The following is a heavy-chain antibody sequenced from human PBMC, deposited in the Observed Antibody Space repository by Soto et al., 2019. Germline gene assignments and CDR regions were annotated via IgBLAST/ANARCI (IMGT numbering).Heavy chain of an antibody. D-gene: IGHD3-10*01. CDR3: ARDRVNYYGSGSYYNTGDWFDH. CDR1: GFTFSSYS. V-gene: IGHV3-21*01. J-gene: IGHJ5*02. CDR2: ISSSSSYI. Sequence: EVQLVESGGGLVKPGGSLRLSCAASGFTFSSYSMNWVRQAPGKGLEWVASISSSSSYIYYADSVKGRFTISRDNAKNSLYLQMNRLRAEDTAVYYCARDRVNYYGSGSYYNTGDWFDHWGQGTLVTVSS.